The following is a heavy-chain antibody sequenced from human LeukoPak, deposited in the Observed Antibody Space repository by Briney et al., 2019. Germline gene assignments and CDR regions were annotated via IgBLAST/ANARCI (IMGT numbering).Heavy chain of an antibody. J-gene: IGHJ4*02. D-gene: IGHD3-9*01. CDR3: AKGLFDYPLDY. CDR2: ISGSGGST. CDR1: GFTFSSYA. V-gene: IGHV3-23*01. Sequence: GGSLRLSCAASGFTFSSYAMRWVRQAPGQGLEWVSAISGSGGSTYYADSVKGRFTISRDNSKNTLYLQMNSLRAEDTAVYYCAKGLFDYPLDYWGQGTLVTVSS.